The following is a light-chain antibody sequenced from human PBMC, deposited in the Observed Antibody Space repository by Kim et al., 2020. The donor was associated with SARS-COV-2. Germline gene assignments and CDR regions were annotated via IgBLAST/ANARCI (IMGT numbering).Light chain of an antibody. Sequence: ASVQLTCTLSSGHSSNPIAWHQQQAEKGPRYLMTLNSDGSHSKGDGIPDRFSGSSAGAERYHTISGLQSDDEADYYCQTWGTGIWVFGGGTTLTVL. CDR1: SGHSSNP. J-gene: IGLJ3*02. CDR3: QTWGTGIWV. CDR2: LNSDGSH. V-gene: IGLV4-69*01.